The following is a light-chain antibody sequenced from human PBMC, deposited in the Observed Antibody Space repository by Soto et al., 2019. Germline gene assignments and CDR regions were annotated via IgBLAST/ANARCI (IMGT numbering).Light chain of an antibody. CDR2: GAS. J-gene: IGKJ1*01. V-gene: IGKV3-15*01. Sequence: EIVMTQSPATLSVSPGGRATLSCRASQSISDTLAWYQQKPGQAPRLLIYGASTRAPGFPARFSGSGAGTVFTLTISRLQSEDFAVYYWQEYNNWPWTFGQGTKVEIK. CDR3: QEYNNWPWT. CDR1: QSISDT.